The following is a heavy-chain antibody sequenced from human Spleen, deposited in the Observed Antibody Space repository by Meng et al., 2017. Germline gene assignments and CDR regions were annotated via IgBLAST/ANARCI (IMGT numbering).Heavy chain of an antibody. CDR1: GDTFTYYH. CDR3: AIERDATYYFHN. V-gene: IGHV1-46*04. Sequence: QVQLVQSVGEVMKPGASVTVSCKASGDTFTYYHIHWVRQAPGQGLEWVGINNPRDGDTSYSQKLRGRVTLTRDTSTSTAYMALSSLSSGDTAVYYCAIERDATYYFHNWGQGILVTVSS. J-gene: IGHJ4*02. D-gene: IGHD5-24*01. CDR2: NNPRDGDT.